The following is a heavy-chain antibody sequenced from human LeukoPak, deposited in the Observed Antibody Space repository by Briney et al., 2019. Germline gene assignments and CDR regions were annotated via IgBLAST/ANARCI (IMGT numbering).Heavy chain of an antibody. CDR2: IYYSGST. J-gene: IGHJ4*02. V-gene: IGHV4-30-4*01. CDR3: ARRRALYSYGSLLFDY. D-gene: IGHD5-18*01. CDR1: GGSIRSSYYY. Sequence: SETLSLTCTVSGGSIRSSYYYWSWIRQPPGKGLEWIGYIYYSGSTYYNPSLKSRVTISVDTSKNQFSLKLSSVTAADTAVYYCARRRALYSYGSLLFDYWGQGTLVTVSS.